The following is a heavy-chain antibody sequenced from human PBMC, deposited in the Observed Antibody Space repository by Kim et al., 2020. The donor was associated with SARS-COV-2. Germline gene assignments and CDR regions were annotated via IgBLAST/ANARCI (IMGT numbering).Heavy chain of an antibody. D-gene: IGHD6-13*01. CDR3: ARTAYSSSWFYYFDY. CDR2: INPNSGGT. CDR1: GYTFTGYY. J-gene: IGHJ4*02. Sequence: ASVKVSCKASGYTFTGYYMHWVRQAPGQGLEWMGRINPNSGGTNYAQKFQGRVTMTRDTSISTAYMELSRLRSDDTAVYYCARTAYSSSWFYYFDYWGQGTLVTVSS. V-gene: IGHV1-2*06.